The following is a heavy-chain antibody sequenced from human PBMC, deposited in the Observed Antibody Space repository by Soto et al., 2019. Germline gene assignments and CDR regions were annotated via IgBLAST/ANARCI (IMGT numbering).Heavy chain of an antibody. CDR2: ISGSGGST. J-gene: IGHJ4*02. D-gene: IGHD1-26*01. CDR1: GFTCSSYA. V-gene: IGHV3-23*01. CDR3: ARRGSGSYYDY. Sequence: EVQLLESGGGLVQPGGSLRLSCAASGFTCSSYAMRGVRQAPGKGLEWVSAISGSGGSTYYADSVKGRFTISRDNSKNTLYLQMNSLRAEDTAVYYCARRGSGSYYDYWGQGTLVTVSS.